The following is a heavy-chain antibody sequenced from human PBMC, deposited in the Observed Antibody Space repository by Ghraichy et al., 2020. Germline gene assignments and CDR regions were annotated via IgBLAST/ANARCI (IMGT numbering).Heavy chain of an antibody. V-gene: IGHV4-31*03. D-gene: IGHD3-10*01. Sequence: SETLSLTCTVSGGSISSGGYYWSWIRQHPGKGLEWIGYIYYSGSTYYNPSLKSRVTISVDTSKNQFSLKLSSVTAADTAVYYCARAHSYGSGSYYENWFDPWGQGTLVTVSS. CDR3: ARAHSYGSGSYYENWFDP. CDR1: GGSISSGGYY. CDR2: IYYSGST. J-gene: IGHJ5*02.